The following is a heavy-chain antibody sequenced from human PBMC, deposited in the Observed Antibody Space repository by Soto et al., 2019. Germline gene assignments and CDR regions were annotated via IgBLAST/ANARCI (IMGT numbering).Heavy chain of an antibody. V-gene: IGHV4-34*01. CDR1: GGSFSGYY. J-gene: IGHJ4*02. CDR2: INHSGST. D-gene: IGHD6-13*01. Sequence: PSETLSLTCAVYGGSFSGYYWSWIRQPPGKGLEWIGEINHSGSTNYNPSLKSRVTISVDTSKNQFSLKLSSVTAADTAVYYCARGMYSSSWYYIIWGQGTLVTVSS. CDR3: ARGMYSSSWYYII.